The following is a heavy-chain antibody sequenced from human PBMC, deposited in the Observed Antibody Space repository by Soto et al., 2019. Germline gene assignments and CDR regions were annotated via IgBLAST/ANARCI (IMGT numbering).Heavy chain of an antibody. J-gene: IGHJ2*01. V-gene: IGHV3-23*01. D-gene: IGHD5-18*01. Sequence: GGSLRLSCAASGFTFSSYAMSWVRQAPGKGLEWVSAISGSGGSTYYADSVKGRFTISRDNSKNTLYLQMNSLRAEDTAVYYCARDPLWGTGMVLWYFDLWGRGTLVTVS. CDR3: ARDPLWGTGMVLWYFDL. CDR1: GFTFSSYA. CDR2: ISGSGGST.